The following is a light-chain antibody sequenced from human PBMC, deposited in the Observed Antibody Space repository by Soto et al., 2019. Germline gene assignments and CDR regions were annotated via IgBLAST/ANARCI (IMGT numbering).Light chain of an antibody. J-gene: IGKJ4*01. CDR1: QAINTY. CDR2: DAS. Sequence: DIQLTQSTSFLSASVGDRVTITCRASQAINTYLAWYQQKPGKAPKLLIYDASTLKSGVPSRFSGSGSGTEFSLTISNLQPEDFATYYCQHLNSYPLTFGGGTKVDIK. CDR3: QHLNSYPLT. V-gene: IGKV1-9*01.